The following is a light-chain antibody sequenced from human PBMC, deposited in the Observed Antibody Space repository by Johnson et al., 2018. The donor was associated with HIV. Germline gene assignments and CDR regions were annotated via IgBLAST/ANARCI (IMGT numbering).Light chain of an antibody. J-gene: IGLJ1*01. Sequence: QSVLTQPPSVSAAPGQKVTISCSGSSSNIGNNYVSWYQQLPGTAPKLLIYDNNKRPSGIPDRFSGSKSGTSATLGITGLQTGDEADYYCETWDRSLTIGGVVGTGTKVNVL. CDR2: DNN. V-gene: IGLV1-51*01. CDR3: ETWDRSLTIGGV. CDR1: SSNIGNNY.